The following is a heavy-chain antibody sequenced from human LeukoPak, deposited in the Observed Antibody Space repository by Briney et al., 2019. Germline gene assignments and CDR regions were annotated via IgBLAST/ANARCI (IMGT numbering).Heavy chain of an antibody. Sequence: PSETLSLTCTVSGDSISTNYWNWLRQLPGKGLEWIGYIYYSGSTNYNPSLKSRVIITIDTSMNQFSLRVTSVTAADTAVYYCARGLAGDFGGAYWFDPWGQGTLVTVSS. J-gene: IGHJ5*02. D-gene: IGHD4-17*01. V-gene: IGHV4-59*01. CDR2: IYYSGST. CDR3: ARGLAGDFGGAYWFDP. CDR1: GDSISTNY.